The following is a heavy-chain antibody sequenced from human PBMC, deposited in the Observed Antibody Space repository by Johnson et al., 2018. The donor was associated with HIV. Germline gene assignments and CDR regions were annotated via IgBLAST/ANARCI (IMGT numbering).Heavy chain of an antibody. V-gene: IGHV3-30*04. J-gene: IGHJ3*02. CDR2: ISYDGSNK. CDR3: ARDGGSSPVQGAFDI. D-gene: IGHD3-16*01. Sequence: QVQLVESGGGLVQPGGSLRLSCAASGFTFSSYAMHWVRQAPGKGLEWVAVISYDGSNKYYADSVKGRFTISRDNSKNTLYLQMNSLRAEDTAVYYCARDGGSSPVQGAFDIWGQGTMVTVFS. CDR1: GFTFSSYA.